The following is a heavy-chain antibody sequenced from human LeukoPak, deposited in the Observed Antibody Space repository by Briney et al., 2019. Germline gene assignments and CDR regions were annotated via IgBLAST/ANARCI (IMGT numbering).Heavy chain of an antibody. CDR2: IYYSGNT. CDR1: GCSISSSSYY. CDR3: ARIDNGYDSYAFDI. Sequence: PSETLSLTCTVSGCSISSSSYYWGWIRQPPGKGLEWIGNIYYSGNTYYNPSLKSRVTISVDTSKNQFSLKLSSVTAADTAVYYCARIDNGYDSYAFDIWGQGTMVTVSS. D-gene: IGHD5-12*01. V-gene: IGHV4-39*01. J-gene: IGHJ3*02.